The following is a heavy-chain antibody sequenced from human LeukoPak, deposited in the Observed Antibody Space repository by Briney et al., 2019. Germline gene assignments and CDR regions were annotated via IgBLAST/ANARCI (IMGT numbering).Heavy chain of an antibody. Sequence: GGSLRLSCAASGFTFSSYAMSWVRQAPGKGLEWVSAISGSGGSTYYADSVKGRFTISRDNSKNTLYLQMNILRADDTAVYYCARKTYYYDSSPLDYWGQGTLVTVSS. D-gene: IGHD3-22*01. V-gene: IGHV3-23*01. CDR3: ARKTYYYDSSPLDY. CDR2: ISGSGGST. CDR1: GFTFSSYA. J-gene: IGHJ4*02.